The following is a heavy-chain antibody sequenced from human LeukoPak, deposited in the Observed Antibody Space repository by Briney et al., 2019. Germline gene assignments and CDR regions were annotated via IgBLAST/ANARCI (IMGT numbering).Heavy chain of an antibody. CDR3: AKKAHYDAYAKYFDY. J-gene: IGHJ4*02. D-gene: IGHD4-17*01. CDR1: GFSFSSYA. Sequence: GGSLRLSCATSGFSFSSYAMTWVRQAPGKGLEWVSILSDSGVYTYYADSVKGRFTISRDNSNNMLYLQMNSLRAEDTAVYYCAKKAHYDAYAKYFDYWGQGTLVTVSS. CDR2: LSDSGVYT. V-gene: IGHV3-23*01.